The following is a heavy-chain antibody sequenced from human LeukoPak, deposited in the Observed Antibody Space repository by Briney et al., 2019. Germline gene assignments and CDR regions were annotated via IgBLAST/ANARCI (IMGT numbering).Heavy chain of an antibody. Sequence: ASVKVSCKASGYTFTSYGISWVRQAPGQGLEWMGWINPNSGGTNYAQKFQGRVTMTRDTSISTAYMELSRLRSDDTAVYYCAIRAAAGLGFDYWGQGTLVTVSS. V-gene: IGHV1-2*02. J-gene: IGHJ4*02. CDR3: AIRAAAGLGFDY. D-gene: IGHD6-13*01. CDR2: INPNSGGT. CDR1: GYTFTSYG.